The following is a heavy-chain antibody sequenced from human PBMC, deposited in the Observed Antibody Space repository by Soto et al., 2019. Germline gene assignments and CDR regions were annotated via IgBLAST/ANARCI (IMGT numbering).Heavy chain of an antibody. J-gene: IGHJ6*02. CDR2: IIPIFGTA. Sequence: SVKVSCKASGGTFSSYAISWLRQSPGQGLEWMGGIIPIFGTANYAQKFQGRVTITADESTSTAYMELSSLRSEDTAVYYCARDDPSPYGDYRDYYYYGMDVWGQGTTVTVSS. V-gene: IGHV1-69*13. CDR1: GGTFSSYA. CDR3: ARDDPSPYGDYRDYYYYGMDV. D-gene: IGHD4-17*01.